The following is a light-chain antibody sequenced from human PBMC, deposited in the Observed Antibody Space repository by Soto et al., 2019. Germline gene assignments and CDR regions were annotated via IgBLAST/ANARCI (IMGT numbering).Light chain of an antibody. Sequence: ETVLTQSPATLSLSPGERATLSCRASQSVRSNLAWYQQKPGQAPRLLIYDASNRATGIPGRFSGSGSGTDFPLTISSLEPEDFAVYYCQHRSNWPWTFGQGTKVEIK. J-gene: IGKJ1*01. CDR2: DAS. CDR1: QSVRSN. V-gene: IGKV3-11*01. CDR3: QHRSNWPWT.